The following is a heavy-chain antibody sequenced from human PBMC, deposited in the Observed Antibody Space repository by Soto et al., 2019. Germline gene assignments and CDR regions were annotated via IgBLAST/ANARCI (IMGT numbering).Heavy chain of an antibody. Sequence: SETLSLTCTVSGGSISSYYWSWIRQPPGKGLEWIGYIYYSGSTNYNPSLKSRVTISVDTSKNQFSLKLSSVTAADTAVYYCARLRYQLLLDYWGQGTLVTVSS. CDR1: GGSISSYY. D-gene: IGHD2-2*01. CDR2: IYYSGST. V-gene: IGHV4-59*01. J-gene: IGHJ4*02. CDR3: ARLRYQLLLDY.